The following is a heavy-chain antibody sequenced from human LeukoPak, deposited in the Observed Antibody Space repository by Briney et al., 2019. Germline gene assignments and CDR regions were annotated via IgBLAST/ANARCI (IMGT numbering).Heavy chain of an antibody. Sequence: ASVTVSCKASGYTFAVYYMHWVRQAPGQGLDCMGWINPNSGGTHYAQKFQGRVTMTRDTSISTAYMELSRLRSDDTAVYYCARGSDYGWDYWGQGTLVTVSS. V-gene: IGHV1-2*02. CDR3: ARGSDYGWDY. D-gene: IGHD4/OR15-4a*01. CDR1: GYTFAVYY. CDR2: INPNSGGT. J-gene: IGHJ4*02.